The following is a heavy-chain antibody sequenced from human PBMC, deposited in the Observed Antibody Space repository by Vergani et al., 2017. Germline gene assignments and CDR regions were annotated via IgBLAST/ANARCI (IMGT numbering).Heavy chain of an antibody. V-gene: IGHV1-69*01. J-gene: IGHJ6*02. Sequence: QVQLVQSGAEVKKPGSSVKVSCKASGGTFSSYAISWVRQAPGQGLEWMGGIIPIFGTANYAQKFQGRVTITADESTSTAYMELSSLRSEDTAVYYCARSGGSSQIQPPPYGMDVWRQGTTVTVSS. CDR2: IIPIFGTA. CDR1: GGTFSSYA. CDR3: ARSGGSSQIQPPPYGMDV. D-gene: IGHD2-15*01.